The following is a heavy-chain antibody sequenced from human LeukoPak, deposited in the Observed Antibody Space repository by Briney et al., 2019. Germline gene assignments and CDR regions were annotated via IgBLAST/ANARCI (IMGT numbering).Heavy chain of an antibody. D-gene: IGHD5-18*01. CDR2: IIPIFSTA. V-gene: IGHV1-69*05. J-gene: IGHJ6*03. CDR3: ASGYSSYMDV. CDR1: GGTFSSYA. Sequence: GASVKVSCKASGGTFSSYAISWVRQAPGQGLEWMGGIIPIFSTANYAQKFQGRVTITTDESTSTAYMELSSLRSEDTAVYYCASGYSSYMDVWGKGTTVTVSS.